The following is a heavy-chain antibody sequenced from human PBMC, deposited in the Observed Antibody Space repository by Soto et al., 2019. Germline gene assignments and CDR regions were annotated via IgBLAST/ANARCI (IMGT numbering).Heavy chain of an antibody. CDR2: IKQDGREK. CDR3: AGDGVRNGAYNGWLDP. Sequence: GGSLRLSCAASGFSFSSYWMTWVRQAPGKGLEWVANIKQDGREKYYVASVKGRFTISRDNDKNLLYLQMDSLTPDDTAVYYCAGDGVRNGAYNGWLDPWGQGTLVTVSS. J-gene: IGHJ5*02. CDR1: GFSFSSYW. V-gene: IGHV3-7*03. D-gene: IGHD3-16*01.